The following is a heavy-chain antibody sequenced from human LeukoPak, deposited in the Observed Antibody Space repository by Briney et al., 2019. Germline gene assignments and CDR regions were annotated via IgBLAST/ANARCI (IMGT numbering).Heavy chain of an antibody. Sequence: ASVKVSCKASGYTFTTYGISWVRQAPGQGLEWMGWVSAYNGNTNYAQKLQGRVTMTTDTSANTAYMELGSLRSDDTAVYYCAKDRSIAAGGTVSEIDNWGQGTLVTVSS. V-gene: IGHV1-18*01. CDR3: AKDRSIAAGGTVSEIDN. CDR2: VSAYNGNT. D-gene: IGHD6-13*01. J-gene: IGHJ4*02. CDR1: GYTFTTYG.